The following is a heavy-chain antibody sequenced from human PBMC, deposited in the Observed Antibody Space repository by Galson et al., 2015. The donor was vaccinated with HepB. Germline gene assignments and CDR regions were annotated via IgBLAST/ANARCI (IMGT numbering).Heavy chain of an antibody. Sequence: ETLSLTCAVYGGSFSGYYWSWIRQPPGKGLEWIGEINHSGSTNYNPSLKSRVTISVDTSKNQFSLKLSSVTAADTAVYYCARGRDSYYDFWSGYGWLFDYWGQGTLVTVSS. J-gene: IGHJ4*02. V-gene: IGHV4-34*01. CDR3: ARGRDSYYDFWSGYGWLFDY. CDR1: GGSFSGYY. D-gene: IGHD3-3*01. CDR2: INHSGST.